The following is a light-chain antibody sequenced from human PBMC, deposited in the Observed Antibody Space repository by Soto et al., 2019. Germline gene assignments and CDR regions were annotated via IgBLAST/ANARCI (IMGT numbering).Light chain of an antibody. CDR2: DAS. CDR1: QSISQS. V-gene: IGKV3-20*01. CDR3: QQYGGSPRT. J-gene: IGKJ1*01. Sequence: EVVLTQSPGTLSLSPGERATLSCRASQSISQSLAWYQQRPGQSPRLLIYDASRRATGIPDRFTGSGFGTDCTLTISRLAPEDLAVYYCQQYGGSPRTFGQGTKVELK.